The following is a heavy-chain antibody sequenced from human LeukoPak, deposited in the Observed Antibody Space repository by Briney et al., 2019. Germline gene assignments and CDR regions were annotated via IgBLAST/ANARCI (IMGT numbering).Heavy chain of an antibody. CDR2: ITNNGRKV. J-gene: IGHJ5*02. V-gene: IGHV3-11*01. CDR3: AKVSPSILYDSRGWFDP. Sequence: GGSLRLSCAASGFTFSDYYMGWIRQAPGKGLEWVSYITNNGRKVYYADSMKGRFTISRDNAKNSLYLQMNGLRAEDTAVYYCAKVSPSILYDSRGWFDPWGQGTLVTVSS. CDR1: GFTFSDYY. D-gene: IGHD3-3*01.